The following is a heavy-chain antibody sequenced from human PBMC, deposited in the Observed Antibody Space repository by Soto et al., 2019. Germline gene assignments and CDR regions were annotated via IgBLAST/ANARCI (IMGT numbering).Heavy chain of an antibody. J-gene: IGHJ4*02. CDR1: GYTFTSYA. CDR3: GRGLAPYSFDY. V-gene: IGHV1-3*01. Sequence: ASVKVSCKASGYTFTSYALHWVRQAPGQRLEWMGWINAGNGNTKYSQKFQGRVTITRDTSASTAYMELSGLRSEDTVVYYCGRGLAPYSFDYWGQGTLVTVSS. D-gene: IGHD6-19*01. CDR2: INAGNGNT.